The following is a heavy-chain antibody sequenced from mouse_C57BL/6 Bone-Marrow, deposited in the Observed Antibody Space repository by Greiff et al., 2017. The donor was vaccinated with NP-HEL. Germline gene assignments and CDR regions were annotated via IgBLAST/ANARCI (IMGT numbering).Heavy chain of an antibody. CDR1: GFTFSSYA. CDR2: ISDGGSYT. J-gene: IGHJ2*01. V-gene: IGHV5-4*01. D-gene: IGHD2-12*01. Sequence: EVQGVESGGGLVKPGGSLKLSCAASGFTFSSYAMSWVRQTPEKRLEWVATISDGGSYTYYPDNVKGRFTISRDNAKNNLYLQMSHLKSEDTAMYYCARVHSLYYFDYWGQGTTLTVSS. CDR3: ARVHSLYYFDY.